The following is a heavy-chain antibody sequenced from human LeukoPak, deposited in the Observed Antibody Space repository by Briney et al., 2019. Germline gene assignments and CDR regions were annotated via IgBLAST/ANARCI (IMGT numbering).Heavy chain of an antibody. Sequence: PGGSLRLSCAASGFTFSSYSMNWVRQAPGKGLEWVSSISSSSSYIYYADSVKGRFTISRDNAKNSLYLQMNSLRAEDTAVYYCARGSSGWLQPNWYFDLWGRGTLVTVSS. CDR2: ISSSSSYI. CDR3: ARGSSGWLQPNWYFDL. J-gene: IGHJ2*01. V-gene: IGHV3-21*01. CDR1: GFTFSSYS. D-gene: IGHD5-24*01.